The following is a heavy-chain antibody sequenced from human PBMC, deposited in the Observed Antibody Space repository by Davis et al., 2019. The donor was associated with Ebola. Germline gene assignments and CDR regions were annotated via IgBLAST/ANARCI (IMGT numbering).Heavy chain of an antibody. CDR3: ARDRPQYDFWSGYVDY. CDR2: IKLDGSEK. J-gene: IGHJ4*02. V-gene: IGHV3-7*01. Sequence: GESLKISCAASGFTFSSYWMSWVRQAPGKGLEWVANIKLDGSEKYYVDSVKGRFTISRDNAKNSLYLQMNSLRAEDTAVYYCARDRPQYDFWSGYVDYWGQGTLVTVSS. CDR1: GFTFSSYW. D-gene: IGHD3-3*01.